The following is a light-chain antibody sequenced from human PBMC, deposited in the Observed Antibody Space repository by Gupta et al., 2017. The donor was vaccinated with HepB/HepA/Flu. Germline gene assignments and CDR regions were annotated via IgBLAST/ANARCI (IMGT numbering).Light chain of an antibody. CDR3: CSYAGSYIWV. CDR1: SSDVGAYKY. J-gene: IGLJ3*02. V-gene: IGLV2-11*01. Sequence: QSALTQPRSVSGSPGPSVTISCTGTSSDVGAYKYVSWYQQHPGKAPKLMIYDVSKRPSGVPDRFSGSKSGNTASLTISGLQAEDEADYYCCSYAGSYIWVFGGGTKLTVL. CDR2: DVS.